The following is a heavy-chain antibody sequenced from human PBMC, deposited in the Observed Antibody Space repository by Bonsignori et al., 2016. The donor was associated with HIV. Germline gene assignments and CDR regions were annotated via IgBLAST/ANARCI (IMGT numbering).Heavy chain of an antibody. CDR2: INHSGST. CDR1: GGSFSGYY. CDR3: ARGNSRWESWYFDL. D-gene: IGHD1-26*01. J-gene: IGHJ2*01. V-gene: IGHV4-34*01. Sequence: SETLSLTCAVYGGSFSGYYWSWMRQPPGKGLEWIGEINHSGSTNYNPSLKSRVTMSVDTSKNQFSLDLNSVTAADTAVYYCARGNSRWESWYFDLWGRGTLVTVSS.